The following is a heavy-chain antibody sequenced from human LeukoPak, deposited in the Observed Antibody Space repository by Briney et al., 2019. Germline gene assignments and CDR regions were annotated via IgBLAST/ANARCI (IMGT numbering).Heavy chain of an antibody. J-gene: IGHJ3*02. V-gene: IGHV4-39*01. CDR2: IYYSGST. CDR1: GGSISSSSYY. CDR3: ARGTFDI. Sequence: SETLSLTCTVSGGSISSSSYYWGWIRQPPGKGLEWIGSIYYSGSTYYNPSLKSRVTISVDTSKNQFSLKLSSVTAADTAVYYCARGTFDIWGQGTMVTVSS.